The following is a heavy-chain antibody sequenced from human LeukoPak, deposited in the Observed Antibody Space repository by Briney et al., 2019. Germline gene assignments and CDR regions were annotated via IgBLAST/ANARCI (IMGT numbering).Heavy chain of an antibody. D-gene: IGHD3-10*01. CDR2: ISGSGGST. Sequence: GGSLRLSCAASGFTFSSYAMSCVRQAPGKGLEWVSAISGSGGSTYYADSVKGRFTISRDNSKNTLYLQMNSLRAEDTAVYYCAKDRWRYYGSGSYSVDYWGQGTLVTVSS. J-gene: IGHJ4*02. CDR3: AKDRWRYYGSGSYSVDY. V-gene: IGHV3-23*01. CDR1: GFTFSSYA.